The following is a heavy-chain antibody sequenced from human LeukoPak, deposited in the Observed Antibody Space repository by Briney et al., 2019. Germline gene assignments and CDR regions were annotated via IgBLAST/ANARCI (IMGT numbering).Heavy chain of an antibody. D-gene: IGHD1-26*01. V-gene: IGHV1-2*02. CDR3: ARDPPRVGAPDY. J-gene: IGHJ4*02. CDR2: INPTSGGT. Sequence: ASVKVSCKASGYNFTGYYIHWVRQAPGQGLEWMGWINPTSGGTKYVQKFQGRVTMTWDTSISTAYMDLSRLRSDDTAVYFCARDPPRVGAPDYWGQGTLLTVSS. CDR1: GYNFTGYY.